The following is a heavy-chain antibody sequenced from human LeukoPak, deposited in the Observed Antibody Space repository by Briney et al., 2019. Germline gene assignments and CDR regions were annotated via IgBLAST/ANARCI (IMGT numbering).Heavy chain of an antibody. Sequence: PSETLSLTCTVSGGSISSYYWSWIRQPPGKGLEWIGYIYYSGSFNYNPSLKSRVTISVDTSKNQFSLKLSSVTAADTAVYYCARHGLGGYYLDYWGQGTLVTISS. CDR1: GGSISSYY. CDR3: ARHGLGGYYLDY. J-gene: IGHJ4*02. V-gene: IGHV4-59*08. D-gene: IGHD3-22*01. CDR2: IYYSGSF.